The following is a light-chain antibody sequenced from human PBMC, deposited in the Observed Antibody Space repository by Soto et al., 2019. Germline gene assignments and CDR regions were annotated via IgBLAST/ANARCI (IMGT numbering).Light chain of an antibody. CDR1: QTVSNSY. J-gene: IGKJ3*01. CDR3: QQYCSSPFT. V-gene: IGKV3-20*01. CDR2: GAS. Sequence: EIVLTQSPGTLSLSPGERATLSCRASQTVSNSYLAWYQQKPGQAPRLLIYGASSRATDIPDRFSGSGSGTDFTLTISRLEPGDFAVYYCQQYCSSPFTFGPGTKVDIK.